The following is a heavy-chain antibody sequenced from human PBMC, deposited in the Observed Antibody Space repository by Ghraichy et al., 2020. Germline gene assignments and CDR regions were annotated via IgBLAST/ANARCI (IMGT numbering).Heavy chain of an antibody. D-gene: IGHD4-23*01. Sequence: GESLGLSCSASGFTFSSYAMHWVRQAPGKGLEYVSAISSNGGSTYYADSVKGRFTISRDNSKNTLYLQMSSLRAEETAVYYCVKESYGGISYYYYGMDVWGQGTTVTVSS. CDR3: VKESYGGISYYYYGMDV. CDR1: GFTFSSYA. J-gene: IGHJ6*02. CDR2: ISSNGGST. V-gene: IGHV3-64D*06.